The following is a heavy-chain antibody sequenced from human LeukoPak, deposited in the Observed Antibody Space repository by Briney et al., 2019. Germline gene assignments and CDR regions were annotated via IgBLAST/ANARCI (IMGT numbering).Heavy chain of an antibody. Sequence: KSSETLSLTCTVSGGSISSYYWSWIRQPPGKGLEWIEYIYYSGSTNYNPSLKSRVTISVDTSKNQFSLKLSSVAAADTAVYYCARGVTSSGWFGGAFDIWGQGTMVTVSS. V-gene: IGHV4-59*01. CDR2: IYYSGST. J-gene: IGHJ3*02. D-gene: IGHD6-19*01. CDR1: GGSISSYY. CDR3: ARGVTSSGWFGGAFDI.